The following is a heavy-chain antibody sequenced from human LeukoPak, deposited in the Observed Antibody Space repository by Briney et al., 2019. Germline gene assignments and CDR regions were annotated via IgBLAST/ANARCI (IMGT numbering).Heavy chain of an antibody. CDR3: AKGLRVDYGEG. CDR2: ISGSGGST. CDR1: GFTFSSHG. J-gene: IGHJ4*02. V-gene: IGHV3-23*01. Sequence: GGSLRLSCAASGFTFSSHGMSWVRQAPGKGLEWVSAISGSGGSTYYADSVKGRFTISRDNSKNTLYLQMNSLRAEDTAVYYCAKGLRVDYGEGWGQGTLVTVSS. D-gene: IGHD4-17*01.